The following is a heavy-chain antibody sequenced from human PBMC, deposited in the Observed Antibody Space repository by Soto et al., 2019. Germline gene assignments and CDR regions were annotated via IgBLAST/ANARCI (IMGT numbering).Heavy chain of an antibody. CDR2: ISHTGGGT. CDR1: GVNFSTYA. D-gene: IGHD2-15*01. Sequence: EVQLLESGGGLVLPGGSLRLSCAASGVNFSTYAMAWVRQAPGKGLEWVSTISHTGGGTFYADSVKGRFTISRDNSKNTLYLQMQSLRAEDTAIYFCAIGRRKTSGSNTGFDPWGRGTQVTVSS. CDR3: AIGRRKTSGSNTGFDP. J-gene: IGHJ5*02. V-gene: IGHV3-23*01.